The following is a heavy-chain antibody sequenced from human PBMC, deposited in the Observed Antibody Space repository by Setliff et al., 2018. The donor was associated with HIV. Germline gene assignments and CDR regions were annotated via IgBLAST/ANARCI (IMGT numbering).Heavy chain of an antibody. CDR1: GFTFSSYW. CDR2: INEDGSEK. V-gene: IGHV3-7*01. CDR3: ARVWRYSYGSPRIAAAGPFDY. D-gene: IGHD6-13*01. Sequence: GGSLRLSCAASGFTFSSYWMTWVRQAPGKGLDWVANINEDGSEKYYLDSVKGRFTISRDNAKNSLYLQMTSLRAEDTAVYYCARVWRYSYGSPRIAAAGPFDYWGQGTLVTVSS. J-gene: IGHJ4*02.